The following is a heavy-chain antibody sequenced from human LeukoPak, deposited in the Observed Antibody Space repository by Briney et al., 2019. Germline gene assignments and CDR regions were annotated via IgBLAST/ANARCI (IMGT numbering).Heavy chain of an antibody. J-gene: IGHJ6*02. Sequence: PSETLSLTCTVSGGSISSSSYYWGWIRQPPGKGLEWIGSIYYSGSTYYNPSLKSRVTISVDTSKNQFSLKLSSVTAADTAVYYCASFMVRGVKYYGMDVWGQGTTVTVSS. D-gene: IGHD3-10*01. CDR3: ASFMVRGVKYYGMDV. CDR2: IYYSGST. V-gene: IGHV4-39*07. CDR1: GGSISSSSYY.